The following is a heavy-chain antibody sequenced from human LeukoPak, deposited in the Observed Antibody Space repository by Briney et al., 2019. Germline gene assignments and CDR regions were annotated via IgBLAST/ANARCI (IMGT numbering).Heavy chain of an antibody. CDR1: GYTFTGYY. Sequence: ASVKVSCKASGYTFTGYYMHWVRQAPGQGLEWMGWINPNSGGTNYAQKFQGRVTMTRDTSISTAYMELSRLRSDDTAVYYCARDRGHSSGYRAFDIWGQGTMVTVSS. D-gene: IGHD3-22*01. CDR2: INPNSGGT. J-gene: IGHJ3*02. V-gene: IGHV1-2*02. CDR3: ARDRGHSSGYRAFDI.